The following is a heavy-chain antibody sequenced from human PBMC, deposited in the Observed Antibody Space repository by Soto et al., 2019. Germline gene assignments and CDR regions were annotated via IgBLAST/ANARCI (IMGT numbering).Heavy chain of an antibody. CDR2: IDPSDSYT. Sequence: GESLQISGKGSGYSCTSYLISWVRQMPGKGLEWMGRIDPSDSYTNYSPSFQGHVTISADKSISTAYLQWSSLRASDTAMYYCERHAYGTLYNFSYCGQGTPGTVPS. D-gene: IGHD1-1*01. V-gene: IGHV5-10-1*01. J-gene: IGHJ4*02. CDR1: GYSCTSYL. CDR3: ERHAYGTLYNFSY.